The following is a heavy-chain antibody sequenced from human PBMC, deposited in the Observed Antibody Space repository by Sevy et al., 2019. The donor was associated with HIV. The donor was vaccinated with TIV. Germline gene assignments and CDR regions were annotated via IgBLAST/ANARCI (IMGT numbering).Heavy chain of an antibody. CDR3: TRWKASQSIFDY. J-gene: IGHJ4*02. CDR2: LKSDVYGGTV. CDR1: GFTFGDYR. V-gene: IGHV3-49*04. Sequence: GGCLRLSCTASGFTFGDYRMSWVRQAPGKGLEWVAFLKSDVYGGTVDHAASVRGRFVNSRDDSKTIAYLQMNDLKTEDTGVYYCTRWKASQSIFDYWGQGALVTVSS. D-gene: IGHD1-1*01.